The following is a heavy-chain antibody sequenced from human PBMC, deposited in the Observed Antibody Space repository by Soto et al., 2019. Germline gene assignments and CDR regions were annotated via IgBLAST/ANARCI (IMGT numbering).Heavy chain of an antibody. CDR2: IDPSDSYT. CDR3: ARHGAHSSTGHAFDI. V-gene: IGHV5-10-1*01. CDR1: GYSFTSYW. Sequence: PGDSLKISCKGSGYSFTSYWISWVRQMPGKGLEWMGRIDPSDSYTNYSPSFQGHVTISADKSISTAYLQWSSLKASDTAMYYCARHGAHSSTGHAFDIWGQGTMVTVSS. J-gene: IGHJ3*02. D-gene: IGHD2-2*01.